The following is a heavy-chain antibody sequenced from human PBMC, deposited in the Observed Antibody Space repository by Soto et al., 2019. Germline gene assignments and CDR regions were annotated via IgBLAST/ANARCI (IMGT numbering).Heavy chain of an antibody. CDR2: IYHSGST. CDR1: GGSISSGGYS. J-gene: IGHJ6*02. D-gene: IGHD3-10*01. Sequence: SETLSLTCAVSGGSISSGGYSWSWIRQPPGKGLEWIGYIYHSGSTYYNPSLKSRVTISVDRSKNQFSLKLSSVTAADTAVYYCARVIGSGSYYYYYYGMDVWGQGTTVTVSS. CDR3: ARVIGSGSYYYYYYGMDV. V-gene: IGHV4-30-2*01.